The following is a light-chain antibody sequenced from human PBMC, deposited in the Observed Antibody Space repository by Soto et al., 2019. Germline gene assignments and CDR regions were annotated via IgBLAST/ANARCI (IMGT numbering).Light chain of an antibody. CDR1: QSVSSY. V-gene: IGKV3-11*01. J-gene: IGKJ4*01. CDR3: QQRSNWPLT. Sequence: EIVLTQSPATLSLSPGERATLSCRASQSVSSYLAWYQQKPGQAPRLLIYDASNRATGIPARFSGSGSGTVFPLTISILEPEDVADYYCQQRSNWPLTFGGGTKVEIK. CDR2: DAS.